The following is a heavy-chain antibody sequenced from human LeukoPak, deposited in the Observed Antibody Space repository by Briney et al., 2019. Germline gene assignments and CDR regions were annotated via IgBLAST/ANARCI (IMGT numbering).Heavy chain of an antibody. CDR3: ARGAWIQLWFDAFDI. V-gene: IGHV3-74*01. Sequence: PGGSLRLSCAASGFSFSDYYMSWIRHAPGKGLVRVSRINGDGSRTTYADSVKGGFTISRDNAKNTLDLQMNSLRAEDTAVYYCARGAWIQLWFDAFDIWGQGTMVTVSS. J-gene: IGHJ3*02. CDR1: GFSFSDYY. CDR2: INGDGSRT. D-gene: IGHD5-18*01.